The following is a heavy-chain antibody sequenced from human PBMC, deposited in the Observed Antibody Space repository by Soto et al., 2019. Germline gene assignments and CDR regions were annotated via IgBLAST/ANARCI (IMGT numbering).Heavy chain of an antibody. V-gene: IGHV1-69*06. CDR3: ARDSRGTVGATGGMDV. J-gene: IGHJ6*02. D-gene: IGHD1-26*01. CDR1: GGTYSSYA. Sequence: QVQLVQSGAEVKKPGSSVKVSCKASGGTYSSYAISWVRQAPGQGLEWMGGIIPIFGTANYAQKFQGRVTITADKSTSTAYMELSSLRSEDTAVYYCARDSRGTVGATGGMDVWGQGTTVTVSS. CDR2: IIPIFGTA.